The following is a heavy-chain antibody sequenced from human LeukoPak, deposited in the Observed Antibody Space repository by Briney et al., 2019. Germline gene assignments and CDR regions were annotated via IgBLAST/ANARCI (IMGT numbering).Heavy chain of an antibody. D-gene: IGHD2-21*01. CDR1: AFTVTSYY. CDR2: IYSGGST. Sequence: GGSLRLSPAASAFTVTSYYISLVRQAPGTALDCAPIIYSGGSTYYAYSVKGPFTIYRDSSLNTLYLQMNSLRAEYTAVYYCARAEVIAIFDCWGQGTLVTVSS. V-gene: IGHV3-66*02. J-gene: IGHJ4*02. CDR3: ARAEVIAIFDC.